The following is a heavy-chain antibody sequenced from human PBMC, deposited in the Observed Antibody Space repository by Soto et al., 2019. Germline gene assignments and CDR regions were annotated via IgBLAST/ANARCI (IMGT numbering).Heavy chain of an antibody. CDR1: GFSLSTTGEG. CDR2: IYWNDDK. D-gene: IGHD6-6*01. J-gene: IGHJ4*02. CDR3: AQVDDVAALFAY. V-gene: IGHV2-5*01. Sequence: QITLKESGPTLVKPTQTLTLTCTFSGFSLSTTGEGVGWIRQPPGKALEWLAVIYWNDDKSYSPSLKSRLTISKDTSKKQVVLTMMNMAPVDTGTYYCAQVDDVAALFAYLGQGTLDTVSS.